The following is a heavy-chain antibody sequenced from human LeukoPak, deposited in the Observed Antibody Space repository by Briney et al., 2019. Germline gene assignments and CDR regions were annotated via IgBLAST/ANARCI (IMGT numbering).Heavy chain of an antibody. D-gene: IGHD6-13*01. CDR2: INPNSGGT. CDR3: AREGITAAGTGRFDP. V-gene: IGHV1-2*02. J-gene: IGHJ5*02. Sequence: ASVKVSCKASGYTFTGYYMYWVRQAPGQGLEWMGWINPNSGGTNHAQKFQGRVSMTRDTSISTAYMELRRLRSDDTAVYYCAREGITAAGTGRFDPWGQGTLVTVSS. CDR1: GYTFTGYY.